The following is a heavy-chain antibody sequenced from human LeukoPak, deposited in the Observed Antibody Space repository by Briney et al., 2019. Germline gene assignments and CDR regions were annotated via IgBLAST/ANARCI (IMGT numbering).Heavy chain of an antibody. CDR1: GYTFTGYY. Sequence: ASVKVSCKASGYTFTGYYMHWVRQAPGLGLEWMGWINPNSGGTNYAQKFQGWVTMTRDTSISTAYMELSRLRSDDTAVYYCARSGIAVAGTGFDYWGQGTLVTVSS. CDR2: INPNSGGT. J-gene: IGHJ4*02. D-gene: IGHD6-19*01. V-gene: IGHV1-2*04. CDR3: ARSGIAVAGTGFDY.